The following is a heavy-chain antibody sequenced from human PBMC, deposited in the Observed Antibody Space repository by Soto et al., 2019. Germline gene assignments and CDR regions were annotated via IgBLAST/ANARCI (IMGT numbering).Heavy chain of an antibody. CDR3: ARWWSGSRQGFDP. D-gene: IGHD3-3*01. CDR2: IYYSGST. CDR1: GGSISSGDYY. V-gene: IGHV4-31*03. J-gene: IGHJ5*02. Sequence: QVQLQESGPGLVKPSQTLSLTCTVSGGSISSGDYYWSWIRQHPGKGLKWIGYIYYSGSTYYNPSXXXRXXISVDTSKNQFSLKLSSVTAADTAVYYCARWWSGSRQGFDPWGQGTLVTVSS.